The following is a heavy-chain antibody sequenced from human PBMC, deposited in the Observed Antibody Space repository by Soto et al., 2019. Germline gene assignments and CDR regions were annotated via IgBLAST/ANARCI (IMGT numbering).Heavy chain of an antibody. CDR3: AKDLIGYCTNGVCYNHDY. J-gene: IGHJ4*02. Sequence: GGSLRLSCAASGFTFSSYVMSWVRQAPGKGLEWVSAISGSGGSTYYADSVKGRFTISRDNSKNTLYLQMNSLRAEDTAVYYCAKDLIGYCTNGVCYNHDYWGQGTLVTVSS. CDR1: GFTFSSYV. CDR2: ISGSGGST. D-gene: IGHD2-8*01. V-gene: IGHV3-23*01.